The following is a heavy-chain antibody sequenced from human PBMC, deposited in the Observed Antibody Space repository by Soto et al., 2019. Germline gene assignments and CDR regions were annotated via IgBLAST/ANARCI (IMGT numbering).Heavy chain of an antibody. J-gene: IGHJ5*02. Sequence: QVQLVQSGAEVKKPGSSVKVSCKASGGTFSSYAISWVRQAPGQGLEWMGGIIPIFGTANYAQKFQGRVTITADKSTSTAYMELSSRRSEDKAVYYCAKSREYYDRGVGWFDPWGKGTLVTVSS. V-gene: IGHV1-69*06. CDR3: AKSREYYDRGVGWFDP. CDR2: IIPIFGTA. CDR1: GGTFSSYA. D-gene: IGHD3-22*01.